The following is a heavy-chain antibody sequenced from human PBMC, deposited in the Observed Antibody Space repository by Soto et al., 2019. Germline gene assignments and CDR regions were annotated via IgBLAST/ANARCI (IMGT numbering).Heavy chain of an antibody. CDR2: INSDGSST. D-gene: IGHD2-15*01. Sequence: EVQLLESGGGLVQPGGSLRLSCAASGFTFSSYWMHWVRQAPGKGLLWVSRINSDGSSTSYADSVKGRFTISRDNAKNTLYLQMNSLRAEDTAVYYCVRTSLVVAAATREDYWGQGTLVTVSS. CDR3: VRTSLVVAAATREDY. V-gene: IGHV3-74*01. J-gene: IGHJ4*02. CDR1: GFTFSSYW.